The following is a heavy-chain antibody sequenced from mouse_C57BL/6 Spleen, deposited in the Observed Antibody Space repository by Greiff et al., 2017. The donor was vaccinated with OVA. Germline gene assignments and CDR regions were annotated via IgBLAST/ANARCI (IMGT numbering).Heavy chain of an antibody. J-gene: IGHJ2*01. CDR2: IYPGDGDT. D-gene: IGHD1-1*01. Sequence: VQLVESGAELVKPGASVKISCKASGYAFSSYWMNWVKQRPGKGLEWIGQIYPGDGDTNYNGKFKGKATLTTDKSSSTAYMQLSSLTSEDSAVYFCARWGTTVVGGYWGQGTTLTVSS. V-gene: IGHV1-80*01. CDR3: ARWGTTVVGGY. CDR1: GYAFSSYW.